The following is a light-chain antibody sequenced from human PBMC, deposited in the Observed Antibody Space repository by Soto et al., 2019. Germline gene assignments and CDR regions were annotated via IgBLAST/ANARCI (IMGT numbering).Light chain of an antibody. J-gene: IGKJ4*01. CDR2: KAS. Sequence: DIQMTQSPSTLSASIGDRVTITCRVSQTISSWLAWYQQKPGKAPKLLIYKASTLKSGVPSRFSGSGSGTDFTLTISSLQPEDFATYYCQQSYSTVTFGGGTKVDIK. V-gene: IGKV1-5*03. CDR3: QQSYSTVT. CDR1: QTISSW.